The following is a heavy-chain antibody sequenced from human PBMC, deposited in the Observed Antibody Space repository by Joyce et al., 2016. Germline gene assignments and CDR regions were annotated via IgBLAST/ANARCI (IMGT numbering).Heavy chain of an antibody. J-gene: IGHJ5*02. Sequence: QLQLQESGPGLVKPSETLSLSCSVSGDSTSNTHNFWGWVRQPPGMGLEWIGYVHYRECILYNPSLKSRITIALDTSKNQFSLKLNSVTAADTAIYYCARQMNWRFDPWGQGTLITVSS. CDR2: VHYRECI. CDR3: ARQMNWRFDP. D-gene: IGHD1-1*01. CDR1: GDSTSNTHNF. V-gene: IGHV4-39*01.